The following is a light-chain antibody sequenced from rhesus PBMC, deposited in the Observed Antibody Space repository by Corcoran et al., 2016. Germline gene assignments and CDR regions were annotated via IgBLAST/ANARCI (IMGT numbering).Light chain of an antibody. CDR2: EVS. V-gene: IGLV2-32*01. Sequence: QAALTQPRSVSGSPGQSVTISCTGPSSDIGSYNYVSWYQQHPGTAPKFMIYEVSKRPSGVSDRFSGSKSGNTASLTISGLRAEDEADYYCCSYAGSYTYIFGPGTRLTVL. CDR1: SSDIGSYNY. CDR3: CSYAGSYTYI. J-gene: IGLJ1*01.